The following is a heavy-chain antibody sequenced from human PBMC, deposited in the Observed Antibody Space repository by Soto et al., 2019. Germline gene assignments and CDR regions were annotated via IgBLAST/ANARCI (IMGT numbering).Heavy chain of an antibody. J-gene: IGHJ4*02. CDR3: AKDRNMAAADLYYFDS. Sequence: GWSLRLSCAASGFTFSNYAMNWVRQAPGTGLEWVSGISAGGGSTYYADFAKGRFTISRDNSKNTLYLQMNSLRVEDTAVYYCAKDRNMAAADLYYFDSWGQGTLVTVSS. CDR1: GFTFSNYA. D-gene: IGHD6-13*01. CDR2: ISAGGGST. V-gene: IGHV3-23*01.